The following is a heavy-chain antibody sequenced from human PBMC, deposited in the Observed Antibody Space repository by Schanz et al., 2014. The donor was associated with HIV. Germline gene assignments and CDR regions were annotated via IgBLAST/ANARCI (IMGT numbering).Heavy chain of an antibody. CDR3: ASLMVGSTYGLFDS. J-gene: IGHJ4*01. V-gene: IGHV4-34*01. D-gene: IGHD1-26*01. CDR1: GGSFSANY. CDR2: ITRGGNT. Sequence: QVQLQQWGAGLLKPSETLSLTCAVYGGSFSANYWSWIRQPPGRGLEWIGEITRGGNTNYNSSLKSRVPLQVPTSTNQFPLRLKSVTATDTAMYYCASLMVGSTYGLFDSWGQGTLVSVSS.